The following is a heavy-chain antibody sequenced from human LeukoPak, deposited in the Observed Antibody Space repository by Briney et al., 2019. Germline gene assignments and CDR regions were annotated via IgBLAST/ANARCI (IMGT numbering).Heavy chain of an antibody. V-gene: IGHV1-46*01. J-gene: IGHJ4*02. CDR3: ARDLYDSSGYYLPLRY. CDR1: GYTFTSYY. D-gene: IGHD3-22*01. CDR2: INPSGGST. Sequence: ASVKVSCKASGYTFTSYYMHWVRQATGQGLEWMGIINPSGGSTSYAQKFQGRVTMTRDTSTSTVYMELSSLRSEDTAVYYCARDLYDSSGYYLPLRYWGQGTLVTVSS.